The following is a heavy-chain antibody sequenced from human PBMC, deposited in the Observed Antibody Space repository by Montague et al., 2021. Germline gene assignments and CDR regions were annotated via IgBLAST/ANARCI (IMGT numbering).Heavy chain of an antibody. J-gene: IGHJ5*01. V-gene: IGHV3-74*01. CDR3: VRDRPTAWFDS. CDR2: ITSDGSDT. CDR1: GFSFSSLC. D-gene: IGHD6-6*01. Sequence: SLRLSCAASGFSFSSLCMHWVRQAPGKGLVWVSQITSDGSDTNYADSVKGRFTISRDNAKSTLYLQMNSLRDEDTAVYYCVRDRPTAWFDSWGQGTLVTVSS.